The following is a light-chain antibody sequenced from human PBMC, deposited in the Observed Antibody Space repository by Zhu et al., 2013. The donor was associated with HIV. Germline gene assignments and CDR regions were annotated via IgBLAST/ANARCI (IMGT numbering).Light chain of an antibody. J-gene: IGKJ4*01. CDR1: QSVLYSSSNKNY. V-gene: IGKV4-1*01. Sequence: DIVMTQSPDSLAVSLGERATINCKSSQSVLYSSSNKNYLAWYQQKPGQPPKLLIYWASTRESGVPDRFSGSGSGTDFTLTISSLQAEDVAVYYCQQYYGTPLTFGGGTQVEIK. CDR3: QQYYGTPLT. CDR2: WAS.